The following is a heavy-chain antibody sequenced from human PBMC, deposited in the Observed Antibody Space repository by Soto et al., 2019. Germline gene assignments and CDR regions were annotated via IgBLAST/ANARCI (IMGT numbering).Heavy chain of an antibody. J-gene: IGHJ5*02. CDR1: GYTFTGYY. V-gene: IGHV1-2*04. CDR2: INPNSGGT. CDR3: ARVAPTSKVGVSYYVDDSFEP. D-gene: IGHD1-26*01. Sequence: ASGKVSCKSAGYTFTGYYMHWVRQAPGQGLEGMGWINPNSGGTNYAQKFQGWVTMTRDTSISTAYMELSRLRSDDTAVYYCARVAPTSKVGVSYYVDDSFEPWGQGLLVNVAS.